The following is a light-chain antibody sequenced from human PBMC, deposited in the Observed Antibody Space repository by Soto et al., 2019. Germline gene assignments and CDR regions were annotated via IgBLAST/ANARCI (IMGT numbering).Light chain of an antibody. CDR2: DVT. V-gene: IGLV2-14*01. CDR1: SSDVCGYNY. Sequence: QSALTQPASVSGSPGQSITISCTGTSSDVCGYNYVSWYQQHPGKAPQLMIYDVTNRPSGVSNRFSGSKSGNTASLTISGLQAEDEADYYCSSYTGSSTYVVFGGGTKLTVL. CDR3: SSYTGSSTYVV. J-gene: IGLJ2*01.